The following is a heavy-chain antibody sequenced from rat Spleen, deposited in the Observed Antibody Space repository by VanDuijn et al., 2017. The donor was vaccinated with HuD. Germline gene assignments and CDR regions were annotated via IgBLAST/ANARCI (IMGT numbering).Heavy chain of an antibody. D-gene: IGHD2-5*01. CDR2: IIYDGSST. J-gene: IGHJ2*01. CDR3: TRGGYFRY. Sequence: EVQLVESDGGLVQPGRPLKLSCAASGFTFSKYGMAWVRQAPTKDLEWVATIIYDGSSTYYRDSVKGRFTISRHDAKNTLYLQMNSPTSEDTATYYCTRGGYFRYWGQGVMVTVSS. V-gene: IGHV5-29*01. CDR1: GFTFSKYG.